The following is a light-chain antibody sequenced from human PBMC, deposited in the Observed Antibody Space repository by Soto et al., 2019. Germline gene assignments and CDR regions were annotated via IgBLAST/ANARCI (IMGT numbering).Light chain of an antibody. CDR3: QHYNSYSEA. Sequence: DIQMTQSPSSLSASVGDRVTITCRASQRIISYLNWYQQKPGKAPKLLIYKASSLESGVPSRFSGSGSGTEFTLTISSLQPDDFATYYCQHYNSYSEAFGQGTKVDIK. J-gene: IGKJ1*01. V-gene: IGKV1-5*03. CDR1: QRIISY. CDR2: KAS.